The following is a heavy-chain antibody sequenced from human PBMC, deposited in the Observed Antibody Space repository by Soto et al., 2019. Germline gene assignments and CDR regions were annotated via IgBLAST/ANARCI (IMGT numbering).Heavy chain of an antibody. V-gene: IGHV3-66*01. CDR2: IYSGGST. CDR3: ARVYSYGYNYYYGMDV. D-gene: IGHD5-18*01. CDR1: GFTVSSNY. J-gene: IGHJ6*02. Sequence: PGGSLRLSCAASGFTVSSNYMSWVRQAPGKGLEWVSVIYSGGSTYYADSVKGRFTISRDNSKNTLYLQMNSLRAEDTAVYYCARVYSYGYNYYYGMDVWGQGTTVTVSS.